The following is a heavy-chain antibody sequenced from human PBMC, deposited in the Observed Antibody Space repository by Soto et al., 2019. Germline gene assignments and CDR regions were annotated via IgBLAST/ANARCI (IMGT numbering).Heavy chain of an antibody. CDR1: GYTFTGYY. Sequence: ASVKVSCKASGYTFTGYYMHWVRQAPGQGLEWMGWINPNSGGTNYAQKFQGRVTMTRDTSISTAYMELSRLRSDDTAVYYCARDLSRSSSLAASLGYNWFDPWGQGTLVTVSS. D-gene: IGHD6-6*01. J-gene: IGHJ5*02. CDR3: ARDLSRSSSLAASLGYNWFDP. V-gene: IGHV1-2*02. CDR2: INPNSGGT.